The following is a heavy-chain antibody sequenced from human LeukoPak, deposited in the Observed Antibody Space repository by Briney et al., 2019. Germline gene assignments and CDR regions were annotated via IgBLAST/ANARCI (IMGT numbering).Heavy chain of an antibody. CDR3: AKGRRGTGWELKGYFDY. D-gene: IGHD1-26*01. J-gene: IGHJ4*02. Sequence: GGSLRLSCSASGFTFSSYGMHWVRQAPGKGLEWVAFMRYDGSNKYYADSVKGRFTISRDNSKNTLYLQMNSLRAEDTAVYYCAKGRRGTGWELKGYFDYWGQGTLVTVSS. CDR1: GFTFSSYG. V-gene: IGHV3-30*02. CDR2: MRYDGSNK.